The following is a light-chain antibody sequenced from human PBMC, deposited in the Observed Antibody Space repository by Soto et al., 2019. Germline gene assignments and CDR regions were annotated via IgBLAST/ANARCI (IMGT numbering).Light chain of an antibody. Sequence: QAVVTQEPSLTVSPGGTVTLSCASSTGAVTSGYYPNWFQQKPGQAPRALIYGASNKHSWTPARFSGSLLGGKAALTLSGVQPEDEAEYYCLLYYGGAHVVFGAGTKVTVL. CDR2: GAS. CDR3: LLYYGGAHVV. J-gene: IGLJ2*01. V-gene: IGLV7-43*01. CDR1: TGAVTSGYY.